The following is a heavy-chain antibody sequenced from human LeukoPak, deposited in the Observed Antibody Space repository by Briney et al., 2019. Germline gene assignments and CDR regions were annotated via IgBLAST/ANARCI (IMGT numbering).Heavy chain of an antibody. CDR2: IRYDGSNK. CDR1: GFTFSTYG. Sequence: GGSLRLSWAASGFTFSTYGMHWVSQAPGKGMEWEAAIRYDGSNKYYADSVKGRFTISRDNAKNTLYLQMNSLRAEDTAVYYCARAVGPFDYWGQGTLVTVSS. D-gene: IGHD1-26*01. J-gene: IGHJ4*02. V-gene: IGHV3-33*01. CDR3: ARAVGPFDY.